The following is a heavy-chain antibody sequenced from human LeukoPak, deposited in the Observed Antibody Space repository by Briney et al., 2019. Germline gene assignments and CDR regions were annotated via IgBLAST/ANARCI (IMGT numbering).Heavy chain of an antibody. CDR2: IPYDGSNK. CDR1: GFTFSSYA. V-gene: IGHV3-30-3*01. Sequence: GGSLRLSCVASGFTFSSYAMHWVRQAPGKGLEWVAVIPYDGSNKYYADSVKGRFTISRDNSKNTLYLQMNSLRAEDTAVYYCARPATEIYGSDAFDIWGQGTMVTVSS. J-gene: IGHJ3*02. D-gene: IGHD4-17*01. CDR3: ARPATEIYGSDAFDI.